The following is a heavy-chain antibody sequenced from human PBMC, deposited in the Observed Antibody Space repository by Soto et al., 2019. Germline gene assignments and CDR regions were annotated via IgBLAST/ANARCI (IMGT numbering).Heavy chain of an antibody. CDR1: GFTFSNYY. Sequence: GGSLRLSCGASGFTFSNYYMSWIRQAPGKGLEWVSYISSTGRTIYYADSVKGRFTVSRDNAQNSLSLKLNSLRVEDTAVYYCARSYSSGWEFDLWGQGSLVTVSS. V-gene: IGHV3-11*01. D-gene: IGHD6-19*01. J-gene: IGHJ4*02. CDR3: ARSYSSGWEFDL. CDR2: ISSTGRTI.